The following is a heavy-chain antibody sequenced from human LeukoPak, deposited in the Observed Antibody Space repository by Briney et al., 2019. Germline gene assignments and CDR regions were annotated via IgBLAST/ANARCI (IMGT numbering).Heavy chain of an antibody. V-gene: IGHV1-8*01. Sequence: ASVKVSCKASGYTFTSYDINWVRQAAGQGLEWMGWMNPNSGNTGYAQKFQGRVTMTRNTSISTAYMELSSLRSEDTAVCYCARADDSSGYLYYYYGMDVWGQGTTVTVSS. CDR2: MNPNSGNT. CDR1: GYTFTSYD. D-gene: IGHD3-22*01. CDR3: ARADDSSGYLYYYYGMDV. J-gene: IGHJ6*02.